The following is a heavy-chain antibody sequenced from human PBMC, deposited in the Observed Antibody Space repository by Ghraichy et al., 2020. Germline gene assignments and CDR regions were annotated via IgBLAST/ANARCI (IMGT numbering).Heavy chain of an antibody. Sequence: SQTLSLTCAVYGGSFSGYYWSWIRQPPGKGLEWIGEINHSGSTNYNPSLKSRVTISVDTSKNQFSLKLSSVTAADTAVYYCARCLANYYDSRYRYYFDYWGQGTLVTVSS. D-gene: IGHD3-22*01. CDR2: INHSGST. CDR1: GGSFSGYY. J-gene: IGHJ4*02. V-gene: IGHV4-34*01. CDR3: ARCLANYYDSRYRYYFDY.